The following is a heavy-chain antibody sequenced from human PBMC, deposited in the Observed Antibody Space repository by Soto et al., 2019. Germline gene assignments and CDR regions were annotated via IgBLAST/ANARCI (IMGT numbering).Heavy chain of an antibody. CDR2: ISSSSSYI. V-gene: IGHV3-21*01. CDR1: GFTFSSYS. Sequence: GGSLRLSCAASGFTFSSYSMNWARQAPGKGLEWVSSISSSSSYIYYADSVKGRFTISRDNAKNSLYLQMNSLRAEDTAVYYCARASGTAAADYWGQGTLVTVSS. CDR3: ARASGTAAADY. J-gene: IGHJ4*02. D-gene: IGHD6-13*01.